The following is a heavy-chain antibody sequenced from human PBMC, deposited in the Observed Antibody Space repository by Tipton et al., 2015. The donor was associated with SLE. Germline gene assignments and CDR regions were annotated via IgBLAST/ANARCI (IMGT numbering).Heavy chain of an antibody. V-gene: IGHV5-51*03. Sequence: VQLVQSGAEVKKPGESLKISCKGSGYSFTSYWIGWVRQMPGKGLEWMGIIYPGDSDTRYSPSFQGQVTISADKSISTAYLQWSSLKASDTAMYYCARTLRGHYDFWSDYSVFDYWGQGTLVTVSS. J-gene: IGHJ4*02. D-gene: IGHD3-3*01. CDR2: IYPGDSDT. CDR1: GYSFTSYW. CDR3: ARTLRGHYDFWSDYSVFDY.